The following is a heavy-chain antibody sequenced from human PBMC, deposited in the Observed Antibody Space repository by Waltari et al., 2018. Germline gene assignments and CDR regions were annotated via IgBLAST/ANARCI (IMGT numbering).Heavy chain of an antibody. Sequence: QVQLQQWGAGLLKPSETLSLTCAVYGGSFSGYYWSWIRQPPGKGLEWIGELNHSGSINYNRALKSRVTISVDTSKNQFSLKLSSVTAADTDVYYCARQRQLAMYYYYYYMDVWGKGTTVTVSS. CDR2: LNHSGSI. CDR1: GGSFSGYY. J-gene: IGHJ6*03. D-gene: IGHD6-6*01. V-gene: IGHV4-34*01. CDR3: ARQRQLAMYYYYYYMDV.